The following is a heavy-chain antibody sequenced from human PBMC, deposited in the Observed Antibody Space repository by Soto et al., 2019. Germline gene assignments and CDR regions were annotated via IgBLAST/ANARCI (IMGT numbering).Heavy chain of an antibody. CDR1: GYTFTSYD. Sequence: ASVKVSCKASGYTFTSYDIKWVRQATGQGLEWMGWMNPNSGNTGYAQKFQGRVTMTRNTSISTAYMELSSLRSEDTAVYYCARGWERITIFGVVTMDDAFDIWGQGTMVTV. CDR3: ARGWERITIFGVVTMDDAFDI. D-gene: IGHD3-3*01. CDR2: MNPNSGNT. J-gene: IGHJ3*02. V-gene: IGHV1-8*01.